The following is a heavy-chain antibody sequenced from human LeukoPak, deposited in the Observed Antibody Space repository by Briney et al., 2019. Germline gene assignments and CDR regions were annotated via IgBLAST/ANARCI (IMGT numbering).Heavy chain of an antibody. D-gene: IGHD6-19*01. J-gene: IGHJ4*02. CDR1: GYSISGGYF. Sequence: SETLSLTCAVSGYSISGGYFWGWIRQPPGRGLEWIGSTAHRGNTYYNPSLKGRVSISTDGSKNQFSLSLTSVTAADTATYYCTRVTRNSGWFFDYWGPGTLATVHS. CDR2: TAHRGNT. V-gene: IGHV4-38-2*01. CDR3: TRVTRNSGWFFDY.